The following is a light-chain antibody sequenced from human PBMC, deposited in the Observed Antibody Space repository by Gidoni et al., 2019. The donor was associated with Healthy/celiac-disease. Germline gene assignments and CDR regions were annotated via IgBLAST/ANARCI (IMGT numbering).Light chain of an antibody. CDR3: QQYNNWPV. J-gene: IGKJ3*01. V-gene: IGKV3-15*01. CDR2: DAS. CDR1: QSVSSN. Sequence: EIVMTQSLATLSVSPGERATLSCRASQSVSSNLAWYQQKPGQAPRLLIYDASSRATGIPARFSGSGSGTEFTLTISSLQSEDFAVYYCQQYNNWPVFGSGTKVDIK.